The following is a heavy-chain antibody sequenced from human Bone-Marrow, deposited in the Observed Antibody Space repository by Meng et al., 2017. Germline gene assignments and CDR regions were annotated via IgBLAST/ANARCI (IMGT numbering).Heavy chain of an antibody. CDR3: AGKTYSSGWGEYFQH. J-gene: IGHJ1*01. V-gene: IGHV1-69*05. CDR1: GGTFSSYA. CDR2: IIPIFGTA. Sequence: QVQLVQCGAERKKPGSSVKVSCKASGGTFSSYAISWVRQAPGQGLEWMGGIIPIFGTANYAQKFQGRVTITTDESTSTAYMELSSLRSEDTAVYYCAGKTYSSGWGEYFQHWGQGTLVTVSS. D-gene: IGHD6-19*01.